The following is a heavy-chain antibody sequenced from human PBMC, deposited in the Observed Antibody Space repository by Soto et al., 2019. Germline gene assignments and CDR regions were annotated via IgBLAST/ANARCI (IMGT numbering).Heavy chain of an antibody. D-gene: IGHD3-10*01. CDR1: GFTFSSYS. J-gene: IGHJ6*02. Sequence: PGGSLRLSCAASGFTFSSYSMNWVRQAPGKGLVWVSRLNEDGSFTSYADSVKGRFTIFRDNAKKTLYLEMNSLRAEDSAVYYCGRDLSGRADVWGQGTTVTVSS. CDR3: GRDLSGRADV. CDR2: LNEDGSFT. V-gene: IGHV3-74*01.